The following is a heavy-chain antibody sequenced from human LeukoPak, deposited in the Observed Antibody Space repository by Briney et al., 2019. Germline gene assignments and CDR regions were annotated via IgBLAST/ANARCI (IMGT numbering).Heavy chain of an antibody. V-gene: IGHV3-7*04. CDR2: INQVRGEI. Sequence: GGSLRLSHAASGFTFSNYLMTCLRQAPGKGVTWVACINQVRGEIHYVDSVRGRFTISRDNAKNSLSLQMSSLTAEDTAVYYCVRAHHPGGWFDPWGQGTLVSVSS. J-gene: IGHJ5*02. D-gene: IGHD3-10*01. CDR3: VRAHHPGGWFDP. CDR1: GFTFSNYL.